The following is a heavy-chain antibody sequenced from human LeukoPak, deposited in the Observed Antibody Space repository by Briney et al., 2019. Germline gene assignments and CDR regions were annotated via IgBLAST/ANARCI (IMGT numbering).Heavy chain of an antibody. CDR2: IRPGDSDI. CDR3: ARNSESTNGWYGESDP. CDR1: GYSFSNYW. J-gene: IGHJ5*02. Sequence: PGESLKISCKASGYSFSNYWIGWVRQMPGKGLEWMGIIRPGDSDIRYSPSFQGQVTISAGKSISTAYLQWSSLKASDTAMYYCARNSESTNGWYGESDPWGQGTLVTVSS. D-gene: IGHD6-19*01. V-gene: IGHV5-51*01.